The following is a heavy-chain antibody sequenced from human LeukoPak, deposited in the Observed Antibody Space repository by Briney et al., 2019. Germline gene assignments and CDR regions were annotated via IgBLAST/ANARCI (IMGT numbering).Heavy chain of an antibody. Sequence: ASVKVSCXASGYTFTGYYMHWVRQAPGQGLEWMGWTNPNSGGTKYAQKFQGRVTMTRDTSISTAYMELSRLRSDDTAVYYCARGYSYGHNWFDPWGQGTLVSVSS. D-gene: IGHD5-18*01. V-gene: IGHV1-2*02. CDR1: GYTFTGYY. CDR3: ARGYSYGHNWFDP. J-gene: IGHJ5*02. CDR2: TNPNSGGT.